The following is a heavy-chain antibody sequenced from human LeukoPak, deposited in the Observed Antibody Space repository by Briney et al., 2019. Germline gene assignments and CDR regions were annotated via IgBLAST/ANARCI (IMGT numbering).Heavy chain of an antibody. Sequence: PSETLSLTCTVSGGSISRYYWSWIRQPPGKELEWIGNIYYSGSTNYTPPLKSRVTISVDTSKNQFSLKLSSVTAADTALYYCARCDFGSGSYSPHFDYWGQGTLVTVSS. V-gene: IGHV4-59*08. CDR1: GGSISRYY. D-gene: IGHD3-10*01. CDR3: ARCDFGSGSYSPHFDY. J-gene: IGHJ4*02. CDR2: IYYSGST.